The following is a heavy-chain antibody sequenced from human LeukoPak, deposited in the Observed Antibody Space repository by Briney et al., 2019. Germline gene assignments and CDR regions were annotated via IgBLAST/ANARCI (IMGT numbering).Heavy chain of an antibody. CDR3: GVAAAGTRWFDP. CDR1: GGSISSSNW. V-gene: IGHV4-4*02. J-gene: IGHJ5*02. Sequence: PSGTLSLTCAVSGGSISSSNWWSWVRPPPGKGLEWIGEIYHSGNTNYNPSLKSRVTISVDKSKNQFSLKLSSVTAADTAVYYCGVAAAGTRWFDPWGQGTLVTVSS. CDR2: IYHSGNT. D-gene: IGHD6-13*01.